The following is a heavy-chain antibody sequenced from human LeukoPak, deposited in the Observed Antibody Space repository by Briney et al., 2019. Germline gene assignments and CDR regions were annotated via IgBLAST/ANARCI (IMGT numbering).Heavy chain of an antibody. CDR3: AKFYDTTGYLDC. D-gene: IGHD3-22*01. CDR1: GFTFSNAW. V-gene: IGHV3-66*01. Sequence: PGGSLRLPCAASGFTFSNAWMSWVRQAPGKGLEWVSVLYDGGITYYADSVKGRFTISGDSSKNMLFLQMNSLRAEDTSVYYCAKFYDTTGYLDCWGQGTLVTVSS. CDR2: LYDGGIT. J-gene: IGHJ4*02.